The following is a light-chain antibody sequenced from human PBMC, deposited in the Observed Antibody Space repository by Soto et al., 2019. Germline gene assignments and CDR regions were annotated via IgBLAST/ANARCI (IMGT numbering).Light chain of an antibody. V-gene: IGKV2-30*01. Sequence: DVVMNQSPFSLPVTLGQPASISCRSSQSLGSSDGDTYLNWFHQRPGQSPRRLISKVSNRDSGVPDRISGSGSGTDFTLKISRVEAEDVGVYYCMQGSHWPPWTFGQGTKVEIK. CDR2: KVS. CDR3: MQGSHWPPWT. CDR1: QSLGSSDGDTY. J-gene: IGKJ1*01.